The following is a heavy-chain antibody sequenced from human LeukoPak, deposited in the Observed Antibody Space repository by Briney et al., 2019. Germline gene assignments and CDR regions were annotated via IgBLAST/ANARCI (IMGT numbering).Heavy chain of an antibody. Sequence: ASVKVSCKASGYTFSNYGISWVRQAPGQGLEWLGWISGYNGNTNFAQKFQGRVTITTDTSTSTAYMELRSLRSDDTAVYYCTRDDPQWREHDYWGQGTLVTVPS. CDR3: TRDDPQWREHDY. D-gene: IGHD6-19*01. J-gene: IGHJ4*02. CDR1: GYTFSNYG. V-gene: IGHV1-18*01. CDR2: ISGYNGNT.